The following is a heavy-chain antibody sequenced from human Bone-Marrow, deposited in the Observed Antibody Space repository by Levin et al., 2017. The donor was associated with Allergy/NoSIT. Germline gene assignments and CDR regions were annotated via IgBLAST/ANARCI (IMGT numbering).Heavy chain of an antibody. J-gene: IGHJ4*02. D-gene: IGHD4-17*01. CDR3: AKVSTTMTVFDY. Sequence: GGSLRLSCAASGFTFSSHVMSWVRQAPGKGLEWVSGISGGGGSPTYAHSVKGRFTISRDNSKNTVYLQMNSLRAEDTAVYYCAKVSTTMTVFDYWGQGTLVTVSS. CDR1: GFTFSSHV. CDR2: ISGGGGSP. V-gene: IGHV3-23*01.